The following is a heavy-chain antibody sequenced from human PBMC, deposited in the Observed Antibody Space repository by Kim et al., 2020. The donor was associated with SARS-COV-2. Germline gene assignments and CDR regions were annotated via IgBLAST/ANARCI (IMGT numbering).Heavy chain of an antibody. J-gene: IGHJ4*02. CDR3: ARDPKNYYGSGGLDY. Sequence: PALKSRVTISVDRPKNQFSLKLSSVTAADTAVYYCARDPKNYYGSGGLDYWGQGTLVTVSS. V-gene: IGHV4-30-2*04. D-gene: IGHD3-10*01.